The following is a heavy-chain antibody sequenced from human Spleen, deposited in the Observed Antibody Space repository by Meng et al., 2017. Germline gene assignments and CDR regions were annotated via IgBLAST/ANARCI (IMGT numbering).Heavy chain of an antibody. V-gene: IGHV4-34*01. CDR2: INHSGST. D-gene: IGHD6-6*01. Sequence: QVQLTQWGAGLLKPSETLSLTCAVYGGSFSGYYWSWIRQPPGKGLEWIGEINHSGSTNYNPSLKSRVTISVDTSKNQFSLKLSSVTAADTAVYYCARPSRYNWFDPWGQGTLVTVSS. CDR3: ARPSRYNWFDP. J-gene: IGHJ5*02. CDR1: GGSFSGYY.